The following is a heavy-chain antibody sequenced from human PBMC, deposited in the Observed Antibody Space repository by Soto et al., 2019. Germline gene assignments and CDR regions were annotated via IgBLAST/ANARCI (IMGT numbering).Heavy chain of an antibody. CDR1: GYTFTGYY. J-gene: IGHJ3*02. Sequence: ASVKVSCKASGYTFTGYYMHWVRQAPGQGLEWMGWINPNSGGTNYAQKFQGWVTMTRDTSISTAYMELSRLRSDDTAVYYCARQCSGGSCYVGAFDIWGQGTMVTVSS. V-gene: IGHV1-2*04. CDR2: INPNSGGT. CDR3: ARQCSGGSCYVGAFDI. D-gene: IGHD2-15*01.